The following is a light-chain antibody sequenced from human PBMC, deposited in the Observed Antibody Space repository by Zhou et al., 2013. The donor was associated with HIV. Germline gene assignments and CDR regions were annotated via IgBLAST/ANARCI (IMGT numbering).Light chain of an antibody. CDR2: GPS. CDR1: QSVSNN. Sequence: EIVLTQSPATLSVSPGDSATLSCRASQSVSNNLAWYQQKPGQAPRLLIYGPSTRASGVPGRFRGGGSGTEFTLTISSLQSEDFAVYYCQQYDTWPSFGQGPSCRSN. J-gene: IGKJ2*01. V-gene: IGKV3-15*01. CDR3: QQYDTWPS.